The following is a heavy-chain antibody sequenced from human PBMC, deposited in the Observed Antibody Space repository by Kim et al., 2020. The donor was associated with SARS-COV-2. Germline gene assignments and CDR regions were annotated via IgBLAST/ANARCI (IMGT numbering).Heavy chain of an antibody. Sequence: SETLSLTCTVSGGSISSSSYYWGWIRQPPGKGLEWIGSIYYSGSTYYNPSLKSRVTISVDTSKNQFSLKLSSVTAADTAVYYCVRDGSASIVGATGAFDIWGQGTMVTVSS. CDR1: GGSISSSSYY. J-gene: IGHJ3*02. CDR2: IYYSGST. V-gene: IGHV4-39*02. D-gene: IGHD1-26*01. CDR3: VRDGSASIVGATGAFDI.